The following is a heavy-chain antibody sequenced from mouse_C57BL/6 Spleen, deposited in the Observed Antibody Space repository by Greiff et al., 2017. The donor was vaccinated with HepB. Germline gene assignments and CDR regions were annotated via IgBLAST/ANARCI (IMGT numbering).Heavy chain of an antibody. V-gene: IGHV1-26*01. CDR1: GYTFTDYY. D-gene: IGHD2-4*01. CDR3: ARSRHYDYDVPYYFDY. J-gene: IGHJ2*01. CDR2: INPNNGGT. Sequence: EVQLQQSGPELVKPGASVKISCKASGYTFTDYYMNWVKQSHGKSLEWIGDINPNNGGTSYNQKFKGKATLTVDKSSSTAYMELRSLTSEDSAVYYCARSRHYDYDVPYYFDYWGQGTTLTVSS.